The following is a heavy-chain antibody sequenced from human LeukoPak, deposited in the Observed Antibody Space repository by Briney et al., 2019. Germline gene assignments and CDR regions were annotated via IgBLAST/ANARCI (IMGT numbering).Heavy chain of an antibody. CDR1: GYTFTSYG. V-gene: IGHV1-18*01. CDR2: ISAYNGNT. Sequence: ASVKVSCKASGYTFTSYGISWVRQAPGQGLEWMGWISAYNGNTNYAQKLQGKVTMTTDTSTSTAYMGLSSLRSEDTAVYYCAGVTATPIWGQGALVTVSS. CDR3: AGVTATPI. J-gene: IGHJ4*02. D-gene: IGHD5-24*01.